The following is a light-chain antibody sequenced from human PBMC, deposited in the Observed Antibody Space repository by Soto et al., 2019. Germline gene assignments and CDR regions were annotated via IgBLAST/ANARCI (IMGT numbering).Light chain of an antibody. J-gene: IGLJ1*01. CDR2: TNN. V-gene: IGLV1-44*01. CDR1: SSNIGSNT. Sequence: QSALTQPPSASGAPGQRVTISCSGSSSNIGSNTVNWYQQLPGTAPKLLIYTNNQRPSGVRDRFSGSRSGTSASLAISGLQSEDEADYYCAAWDDSLNGFVFGTGNKVTVL. CDR3: AAWDDSLNGFV.